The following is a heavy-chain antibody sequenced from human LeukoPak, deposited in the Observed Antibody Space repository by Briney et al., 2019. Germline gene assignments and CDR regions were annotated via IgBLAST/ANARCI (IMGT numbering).Heavy chain of an antibody. V-gene: IGHV5-51*01. Sequence: GESLKISCEGSGYSFTKYWIGWVRQMPGKGLEWMGIIHPGDSHTWYSPSFQGQVTISADKSISMAYLQWSSLKASDTAMYFCARQPGMTAKSWYFDLWGRGTLVTVSS. D-gene: IGHD2-2*01. CDR1: GYSFTKYW. J-gene: IGHJ2*01. CDR2: IHPGDSHT. CDR3: ARQPGMTAKSWYFDL.